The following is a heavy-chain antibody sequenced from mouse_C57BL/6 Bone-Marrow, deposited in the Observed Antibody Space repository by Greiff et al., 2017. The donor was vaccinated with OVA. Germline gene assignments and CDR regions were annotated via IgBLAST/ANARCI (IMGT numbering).Heavy chain of an antibody. CDR2: IDPETGGT. CDR1: GYTFTSYW. V-gene: IGHV1-15*01. Sequence: QVQLQQPGAELVKPGASVKLSCKASGYTFTSYWMHWVKQTPVHGLAWIGAIDPETGGTAYNQKFKGKAILTADKSSSTAYMELRSLTSEDSAVYYCTRGYSNYYAMDYWGQGTSVTVSS. CDR3: TRGYSNYYAMDY. D-gene: IGHD2-5*01. J-gene: IGHJ4*01.